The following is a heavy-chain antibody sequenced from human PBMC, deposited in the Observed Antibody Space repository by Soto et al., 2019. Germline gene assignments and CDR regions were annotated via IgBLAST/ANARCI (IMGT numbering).Heavy chain of an antibody. CDR1: GFTVSSKY. J-gene: IGHJ6*04. Sequence: GSLRLSCAASGFTVSSKYMSWVRQAPGKGLEWVSLIQSGGPTYYADSVKVRFTISRDTSENTLHLQMDSLRAEDTAVYYCARDDVLCDGGRCYGLPLDVWGKGTTVTVSS. D-gene: IGHD2-15*01. CDR2: IQSGGPT. V-gene: IGHV3-66*01. CDR3: ARDDVLCDGGRCYGLPLDV.